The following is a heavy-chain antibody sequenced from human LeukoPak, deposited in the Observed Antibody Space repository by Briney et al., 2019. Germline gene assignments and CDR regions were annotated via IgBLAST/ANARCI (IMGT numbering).Heavy chain of an antibody. CDR1: GFTFSYYG. J-gene: IGHJ5*02. D-gene: IGHD6-13*01. Sequence: PGGSLRLSCAASGFTFSYYGMHWVRQVPGKGLEWVAVIWHDGSNKYYADSVKGRFTISRDNSKNMLYLQMSSLRAEDTAVYYCARDASGVAAAGTLGWFDPWGQGTLVTGSS. CDR3: ARDASGVAAAGTLGWFDP. V-gene: IGHV3-33*01. CDR2: IWHDGSNK.